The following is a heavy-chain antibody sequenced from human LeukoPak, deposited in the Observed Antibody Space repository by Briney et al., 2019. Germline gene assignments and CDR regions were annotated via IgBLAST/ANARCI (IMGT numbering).Heavy chain of an antibody. CDR1: GFTVSSNY. CDR2: IYSGGST. V-gene: IGHV3-66*01. CDR3: AKAFTTKAARLDY. Sequence: GGSLRLSCAASGFTVSSNYMSWVRQAPGKGLEWVSVIYSGGSTYYADSVKGRFTISRDNSKNTLYVQMNSLRAEDTAVYYCAKAFTTKAARLDYWGQGTPVTVSS. J-gene: IGHJ4*02. D-gene: IGHD6-6*01.